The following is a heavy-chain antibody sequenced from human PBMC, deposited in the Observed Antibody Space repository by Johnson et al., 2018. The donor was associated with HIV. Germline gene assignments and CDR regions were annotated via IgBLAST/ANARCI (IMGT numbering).Heavy chain of an antibody. CDR2: IYSGGST. CDR1: EFTVRSNY. CDR3: AKDQLVGATYAAFDI. D-gene: IGHD1-26*01. V-gene: IGHV3-66*02. J-gene: IGHJ3*02. Sequence: VQLVESGGGLVQPGGSVRLSCAASEFTVRSNYMHWVRQAPGKGLEWVSVIYSGGSTYYADSVKGRFTISRDNSKNTLYLQMNSLRPEDTAVYYCAKDQLVGATYAAFDIWGQGTMVTVSS.